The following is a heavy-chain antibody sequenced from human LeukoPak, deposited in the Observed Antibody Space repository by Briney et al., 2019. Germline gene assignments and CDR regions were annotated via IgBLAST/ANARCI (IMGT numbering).Heavy chain of an antibody. Sequence: GGSLRLSCAASGFTFSSYAMSWVRQAPGKGLEWVSAISGSGGSTYYADSVKGRFTISRDNSKNTLYLQMDSLRAEDTAVYYCAKDLGTIFGVVTSYGMDVWGQGTTVTVSS. J-gene: IGHJ6*02. CDR1: GFTFSSYA. CDR3: AKDLGTIFGVVTSYGMDV. V-gene: IGHV3-23*01. D-gene: IGHD3-3*01. CDR2: ISGSGGST.